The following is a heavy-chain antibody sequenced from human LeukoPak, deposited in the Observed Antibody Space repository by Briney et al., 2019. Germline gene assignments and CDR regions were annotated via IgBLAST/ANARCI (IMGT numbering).Heavy chain of an antibody. V-gene: IGHV4-59*08. CDR1: GGSISSYF. Sequence: PSETLSLTCTVSGGSISSYFWNWIRQPPGKGLEWIEYIYYCGITNYTPSLKSRVIISVDTSKNQFSLKLTSVTASDTAVYYCARGTAAALEYWGQGTLLTVSS. D-gene: IGHD6-13*01. J-gene: IGHJ4*02. CDR2: IYYCGIT. CDR3: ARGTAAALEY.